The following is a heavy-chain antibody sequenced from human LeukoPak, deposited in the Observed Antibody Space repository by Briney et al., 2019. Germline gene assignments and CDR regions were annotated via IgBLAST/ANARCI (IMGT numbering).Heavy chain of an antibody. D-gene: IGHD5-18*01. Sequence: QTGGSLRLSCTASGFTLNSNYMSWLRQARGKGLEGVSVIYSGGSTYYADSVKGRFTISRHNSKNTLYLQMKNPKAEDTAVYYLARERRGYSYGYDASLDYYGMDVWGQGTTVTASS. V-gene: IGHV3-53*04. CDR3: ARERRGYSYGYDASLDYYGMDV. CDR1: GFTLNSNY. J-gene: IGHJ6*02. CDR2: IYSGGST.